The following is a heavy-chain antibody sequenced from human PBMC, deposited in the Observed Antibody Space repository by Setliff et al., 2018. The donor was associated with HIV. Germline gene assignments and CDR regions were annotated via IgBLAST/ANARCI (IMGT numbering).Heavy chain of an antibody. CDR3: ARDHKYYYDSSGLDY. V-gene: IGHV4-39*07. CDR2: IFYSGST. J-gene: IGHJ4*02. D-gene: IGHD3-22*01. CDR1: GGSITSSTYY. Sequence: ETLSLTXXXSGGSITSSTYYWDWIRQPPGKGLEWIGSIFYSGSTYYNPSVKSRVTXXXDTSKNQFSLRLSSVTAADTAVYYCARDHKYYYDSSGLDYWGQGTLVTVSS.